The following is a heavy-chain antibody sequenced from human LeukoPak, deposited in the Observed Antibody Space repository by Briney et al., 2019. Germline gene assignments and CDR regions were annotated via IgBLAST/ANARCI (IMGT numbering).Heavy chain of an antibody. J-gene: IGHJ3*02. CDR1: GGSFSGYY. V-gene: IGHV4-34*01. D-gene: IGHD3-22*01. CDR3: ARQHRIVNAFDI. Sequence: PSETLSLTCAVYGGSFSGYYWSWIRQPPGKGLEWIGEINHSGSTNYNPSLKSRVTISVDTSKNQFSLMLSSVTAADPAVYYCARQHRIVNAFDIWGQGTMVTVSS. CDR2: INHSGST.